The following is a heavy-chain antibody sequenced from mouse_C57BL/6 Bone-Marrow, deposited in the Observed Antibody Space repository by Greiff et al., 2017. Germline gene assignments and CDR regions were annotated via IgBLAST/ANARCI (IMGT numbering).Heavy chain of an antibody. V-gene: IGHV5-4*01. CDR2: ISDGGSYT. CDR1: GFSFSSSA. Sequence: EVKVVESGGGLVKPGGSLKLSCAASGFSFSSSAMSWVRQTPEKGLAWVATISDGGSYTYYPDNVKGRFTISRNNAKNNLYLQMSHLKSEDTAMYYCARDRGYYYAIDYWGQGTSVTVSS. CDR3: ARDRGYYYAIDY. J-gene: IGHJ4*01.